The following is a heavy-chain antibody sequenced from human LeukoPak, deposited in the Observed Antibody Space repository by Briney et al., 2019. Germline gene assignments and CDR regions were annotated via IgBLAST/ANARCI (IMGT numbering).Heavy chain of an antibody. CDR1: GFTFSSYG. J-gene: IGHJ4*02. CDR2: IRYDGSNK. Sequence: PGGSLRLSCAASGFTFSSYGMHWVRRAPGKGLEWVAFIRYDGSNKYYADSVKGRFTISRDNSKNTLYLQMNSLRAEDTAVYYCAALKRSIAAAGTGVDWGQGTLVTVSS. CDR3: AALKRSIAAAGTGVD. V-gene: IGHV3-30*02. D-gene: IGHD6-13*01.